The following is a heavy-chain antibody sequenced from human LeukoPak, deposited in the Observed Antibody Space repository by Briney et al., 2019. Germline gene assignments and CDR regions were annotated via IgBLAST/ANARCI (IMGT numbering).Heavy chain of an antibody. Sequence: GGSLRLSCAASGFTFSDYYMSWIRQAPGKGLEWVSYISSSGSTIYYADSVKGRFTISRDNAKNSLYLQMNSLRAEDTAVYCCARENYYYGSGSYPGWGQGTLVTVSS. V-gene: IGHV3-11*01. D-gene: IGHD3-10*01. J-gene: IGHJ4*02. CDR3: ARENYYYGSGSYPG. CDR2: ISSSGSTI. CDR1: GFTFSDYY.